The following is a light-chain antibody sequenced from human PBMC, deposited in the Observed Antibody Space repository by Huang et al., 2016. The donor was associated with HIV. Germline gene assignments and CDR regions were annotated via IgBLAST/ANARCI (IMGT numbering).Light chain of an antibody. J-gene: IGKJ2*01. CDR2: GAS. Sequence: EIVLTQTPGTLSLSLGKRATLSCRASQSISSNYLAWYQQKPGQAPRLLIYGASSRATVIPDRFSGSGSGTNFTLTISRLEPEDFAVYYCQQYGSSLYTFGQGTKLEIK. CDR3: QQYGSSLYT. V-gene: IGKV3-20*01. CDR1: QSISSNY.